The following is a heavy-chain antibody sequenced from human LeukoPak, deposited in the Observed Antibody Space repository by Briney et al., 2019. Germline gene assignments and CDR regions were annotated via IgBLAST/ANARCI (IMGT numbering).Heavy chain of an antibody. CDR1: GGTFSSYA. CDR3: ARAVHGGFLYYFDY. D-gene: IGHD3-3*01. CDR2: IIPILGIA. J-gene: IGHJ4*02. Sequence: SVKVSCKASGGTFSSYAISWVRQAPGQGLEWMGRIIPILGIANYAQKFRGRVTITADKSTSTAYMELSSLRSEDTAVYYCARAVHGGFLYYFDYWGQGTLVTVSS. V-gene: IGHV1-69*04.